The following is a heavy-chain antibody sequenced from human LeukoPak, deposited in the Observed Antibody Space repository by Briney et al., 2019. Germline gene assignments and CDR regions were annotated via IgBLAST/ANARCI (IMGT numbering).Heavy chain of an antibody. CDR1: GFTFSSYA. CDR2: ISYDGSNK. Sequence: GRSLILSCAASGFTFSSYAMHWVRQAPGKGLEWVAVISYDGSNKYYADSVKGRFTISRDNSKNTLYLQMNSLRAEDTAVYYCARARPISPFDYWGQGTLVTVSS. CDR3: ARARPISPFDY. D-gene: IGHD5-24*01. J-gene: IGHJ4*02. V-gene: IGHV3-30-3*01.